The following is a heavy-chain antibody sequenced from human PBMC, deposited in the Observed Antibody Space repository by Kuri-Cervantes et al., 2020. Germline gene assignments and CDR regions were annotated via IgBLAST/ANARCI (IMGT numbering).Heavy chain of an antibody. J-gene: IGHJ4*02. CDR1: GFTFGSYG. CDR2: IWYDGSNK. V-gene: IGHV3-33*08. Sequence: GGSLRLSCAASGFTFGSYGMHWVRQAPGKGLEWVAVIWYDGSNKYYADSVKGRFTISRDNAKNSLYLQMNSLRAEDTAVYYCARVGGWYEIDYWGQGTLVTVSS. CDR3: ARVGGWYEIDY. D-gene: IGHD6-19*01.